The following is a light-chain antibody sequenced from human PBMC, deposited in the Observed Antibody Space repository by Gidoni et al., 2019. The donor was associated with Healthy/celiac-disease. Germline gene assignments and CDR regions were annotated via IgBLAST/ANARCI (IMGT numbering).Light chain of an antibody. CDR1: QSINSW. J-gene: IGKJ4*01. CDR2: KSS. CDR3: QQYNSSPLT. Sequence: DIQMTQSPSTLSASVGDSVTSTCRASQSINSWLAWYQQKPGKAPKLLIYKSSSLESGVPSRFSGSGSGTEFTLTISSLQPDDFATYYCQQYNSSPLTFGGGTKVEIK. V-gene: IGKV1-5*03.